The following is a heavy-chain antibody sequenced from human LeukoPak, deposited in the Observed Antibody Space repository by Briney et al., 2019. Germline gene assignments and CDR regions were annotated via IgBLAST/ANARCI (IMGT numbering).Heavy chain of an antibody. CDR3: AKDMRQQLEYDY. CDR2: ISPSGSNT. CDR1: GFTFSTYA. D-gene: IGHD6-13*01. Sequence: GGSLTLSCAASGFTFSTYAMSWVRHAQGKGLEWVSGISPSGSNTYYAESLRGRFTVSRDNAKNTLYLQMKSLRAEDTALYYCAKDMRQQLEYDYWGQGTLVTVSS. V-gene: IGHV3-23*01. J-gene: IGHJ4*02.